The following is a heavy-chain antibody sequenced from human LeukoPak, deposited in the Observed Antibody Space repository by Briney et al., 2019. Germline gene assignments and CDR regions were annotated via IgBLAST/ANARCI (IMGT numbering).Heavy chain of an antibody. V-gene: IGHV1-18*01. D-gene: IGHD1-20*01. Sequence: ASVKVSCKASGYTFTSYGISWVRQAPGQGLEWMGWISAYNGNTNYAQKLQGRVTMTTDTSTSTAYMELRSLRSDDTAVYYCARGGYNWNPEDYGMDVWGQGTTVTVSS. CDR3: ARGGYNWNPEDYGMDV. J-gene: IGHJ6*02. CDR2: ISAYNGNT. CDR1: GYTFTSYG.